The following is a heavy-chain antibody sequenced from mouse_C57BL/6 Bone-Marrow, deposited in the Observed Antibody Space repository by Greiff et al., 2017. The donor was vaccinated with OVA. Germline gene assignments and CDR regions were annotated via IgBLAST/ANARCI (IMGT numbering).Heavy chain of an antibody. CDR1: GYAFSSSW. CDR3: ARELLRDFDD. V-gene: IGHV1-82*01. Sequence: QVQLQQPGPELVKPGASVKISCKASGYAFSSSWMNWVKQRPGKGLEWIGRIYPGDGATNYNGKFKGKATLPAAKSSSTASMQLSILTSEDSAVYFCARELLRDFDDWGQGTTLTVSS. CDR2: IYPGDGAT. D-gene: IGHD1-1*01. J-gene: IGHJ2*01.